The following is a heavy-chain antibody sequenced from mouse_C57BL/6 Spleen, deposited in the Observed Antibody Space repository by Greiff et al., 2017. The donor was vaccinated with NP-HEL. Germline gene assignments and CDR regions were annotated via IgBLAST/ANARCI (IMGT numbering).Heavy chain of an antibody. CDR1: GYTFTSYW. V-gene: IGHV1-7*01. CDR3: ARSNRQAFDY. Sequence: QVQLQQSGAELAKPGASVKLSCKASGYTFTSYWMHWVKQRPGQGLEWIGYINPSSGYTKYNQKFKDKATLTAYKSSSTAYMQLSILTYEDSAVYYCARSNRQAFDYWGQGTTLTVSS. CDR2: INPSSGYT. D-gene: IGHD3-2*01. J-gene: IGHJ2*01.